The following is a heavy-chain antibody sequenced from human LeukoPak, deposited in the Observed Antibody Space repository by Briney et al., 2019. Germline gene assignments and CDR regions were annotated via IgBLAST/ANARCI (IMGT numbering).Heavy chain of an antibody. Sequence: AETLSLTCTVSDASISSNYWTWIRQPPGKGLEWLGYIFYSGSTNYNPSLKSRVTISVDTSKNQFSLKLSSVTAEDTAVYYCARDRRANWYFDLWGRGTLVTVSS. CDR2: IFYSGST. CDR3: ARDRRANWYFDL. CDR1: DASISSNY. V-gene: IGHV4-59*01. J-gene: IGHJ2*01.